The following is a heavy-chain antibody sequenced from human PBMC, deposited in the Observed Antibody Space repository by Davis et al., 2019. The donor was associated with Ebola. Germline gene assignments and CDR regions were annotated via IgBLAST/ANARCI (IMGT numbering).Heavy chain of an antibody. V-gene: IGHV4-61*08. CDR3: ARDRYDILTGQGSTYYYYGIDV. CDR2: IYYSGST. CDR1: GGSVSSGAYY. Sequence: SETLSLTCTVSGGSVSSGAYYWSWVRQPPGKGLEWIGYIYYSGSTNYNPSLKSRVTISVDTSKNQFSLKLSSVTAADTAVYYCARDRYDILTGQGSTYYYYGIDVWGKGTTVTVSS. J-gene: IGHJ6*04. D-gene: IGHD3-9*01.